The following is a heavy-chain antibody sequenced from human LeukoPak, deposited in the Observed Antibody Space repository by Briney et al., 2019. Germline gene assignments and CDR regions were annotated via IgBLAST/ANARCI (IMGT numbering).Heavy chain of an antibody. J-gene: IGHJ6*02. D-gene: IGHD4-17*01. CDR2: INTNTGNP. CDR1: GYTFTTYA. V-gene: IGHV7-4-1*02. CDR3: AREGSDYGYYYGMDV. Sequence: GASVKVSCKASGYTFTTYAMNWVRQAPGQGLEWMGWINTNTGNPTYAQGFTGRFVFSLDTSVSTAYLQISGLKAEDTAVYYCAREGSDYGYYYGMDVWGQGTTVTVSS.